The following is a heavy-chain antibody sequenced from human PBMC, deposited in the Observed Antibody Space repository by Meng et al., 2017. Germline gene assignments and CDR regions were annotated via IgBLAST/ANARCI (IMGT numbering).Heavy chain of an antibody. D-gene: IGHD2/OR15-2a*01. V-gene: IGHV1-18*01. CDR2: ISANNGDT. CDR3: ARDPGVFGGPTSAFDF. CDR1: GYTFNSYG. J-gene: IGHJ3*01. Sequence: ASVKVSCKASGYTFNSYGISWVRQAPGQGLEWMGWISANNGDTNYAQKFQGRVTMTTDTSTSTVYMELRSLRSDDTAVYYCARDPGVFGGPTSAFDFWGQGTMVTVSS.